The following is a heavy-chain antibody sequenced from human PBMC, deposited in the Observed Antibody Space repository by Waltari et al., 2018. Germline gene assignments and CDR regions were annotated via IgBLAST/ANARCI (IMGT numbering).Heavy chain of an antibody. CDR2: ISSSSSTI. CDR1: GFTFSSYS. CDR3: AREGLPEGGRSGMDV. J-gene: IGHJ6*02. D-gene: IGHD2-2*01. Sequence: EVQLVESGGGLVKPGGSLRLSCAASGFTFSSYSMNWVRQAPGKGLEWVSYISSSSSTIYYADSVKGRFTISRDNAKNSLYLQMNSLRAEDTAVYYCAREGLPEGGRSGMDVWGQGTTVTVSS. V-gene: IGHV3-48*01.